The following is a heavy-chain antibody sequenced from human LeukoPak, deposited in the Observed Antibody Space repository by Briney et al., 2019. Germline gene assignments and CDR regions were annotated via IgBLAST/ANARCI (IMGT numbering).Heavy chain of an antibody. J-gene: IGHJ4*02. CDR2: LYYSGST. V-gene: IGHV4-39*01. Sequence: SETLSLTCIVSGDSISSDYYYWAWIRQPPGKGLQWIGSLYYSGSTYYNPSLKSRVTISVDTSKNQFSLKLSSVTAADTAVYSCASIVGAQRPHYWGQGTLVTVSS. CDR3: ASIVGAQRPHY. CDR1: GDSISSDYYY. D-gene: IGHD1-26*01.